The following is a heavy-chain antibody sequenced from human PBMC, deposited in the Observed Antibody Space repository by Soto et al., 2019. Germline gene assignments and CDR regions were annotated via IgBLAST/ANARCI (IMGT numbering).Heavy chain of an antibody. CDR1: GFTVSSNY. D-gene: IGHD4-17*01. Sequence: LRLSCAASGFTVSSNYMSWVRQAPGKGLEWVSVIYSGGSTYYADSVKGRFTISRDNSKNTLYLQMNSLRAGDTAVYYCARGQSEDYGDYVDAFDIWGQGTMVTVSS. V-gene: IGHV3-53*01. CDR2: IYSGGST. CDR3: ARGQSEDYGDYVDAFDI. J-gene: IGHJ3*02.